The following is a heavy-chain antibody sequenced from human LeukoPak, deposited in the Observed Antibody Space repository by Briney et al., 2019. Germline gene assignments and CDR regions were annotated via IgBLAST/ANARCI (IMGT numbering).Heavy chain of an antibody. V-gene: IGHV5-51*01. CDR1: GYSFTTYW. Sequence: RGESLKISCKGSGYSFTTYWIGWVRQMPGKGLEWMGIIYPGDSDTRYSPSFQGQVTISADKSISTAYLQWSSLKASDTAMYYCARSVTPSPNWFDPWGQGTLVTVSS. J-gene: IGHJ5*02. CDR3: ARSVTPSPNWFDP. D-gene: IGHD4-17*01. CDR2: IYPGDSDT.